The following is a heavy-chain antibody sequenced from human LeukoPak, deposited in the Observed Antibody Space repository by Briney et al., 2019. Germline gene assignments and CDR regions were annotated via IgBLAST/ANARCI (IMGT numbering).Heavy chain of an antibody. Sequence: SETLSLTCGVSGGYISSTNWRSWVRQPPGQGLEWIGEISLAGRTNYNPSLNGRVTMSLDEYSNQLSLNLTSVTAADTAIYYCSRESGAFCPFGYWGQGTLVIVPS. CDR1: GGYISSTNW. D-gene: IGHD1-26*01. J-gene: IGHJ4*02. CDR2: ISLAGRT. CDR3: SRESGAFCPFGY. V-gene: IGHV4-4*02.